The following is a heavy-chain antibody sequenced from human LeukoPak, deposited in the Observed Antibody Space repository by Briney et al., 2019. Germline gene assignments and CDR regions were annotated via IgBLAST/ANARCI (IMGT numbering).Heavy chain of an antibody. CDR1: GFTFSSYW. J-gene: IGHJ1*01. Sequence: GGSLRLSCAASGFTFSSYWMSWVRQAPGKGLEWVANIKQDGSEKYYVDSVKGRFTISRDNSKNTLYLQMNSLRAEDTVVYYCARGAHYYDSSGSIEYFQHWGQGTLVTVSS. CDR3: ARGAHYYDSSGSIEYFQH. V-gene: IGHV3-7*03. D-gene: IGHD3-22*01. CDR2: IKQDGSEK.